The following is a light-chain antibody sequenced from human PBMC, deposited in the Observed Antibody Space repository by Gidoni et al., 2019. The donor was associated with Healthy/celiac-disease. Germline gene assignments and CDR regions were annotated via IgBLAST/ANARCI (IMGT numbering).Light chain of an antibody. CDR2: AAS. CDR3: QQSYSTPFT. CDR1: QSISSY. Sequence: DSQMTQSPSSLSASVGDRVTIPCRASQSISSYLNWYQQKPGKAPKLLIYAASSLQSGVPSRFSGSGSGTDFTLTISSLQPEDFATYYCQQSYSTPFTFGGGTKVEIK. J-gene: IGKJ4*01. V-gene: IGKV1-39*01.